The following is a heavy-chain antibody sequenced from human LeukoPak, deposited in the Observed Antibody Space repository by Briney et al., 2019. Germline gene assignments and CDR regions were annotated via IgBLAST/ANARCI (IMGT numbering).Heavy chain of an antibody. CDR3: ARGYYDSSGYRTFDY. V-gene: IGHV1-2*06. Sequence: ASVKVSCTASGYTFTGYYMHWVRQAPGQGLEWMGRINPNSGGTNHAQKFQGRVTMTRDTSISTAYMELSRLRSDDTAVYYCARGYYDSSGYRTFDYWGQGTLVTVSS. J-gene: IGHJ4*02. D-gene: IGHD3-22*01. CDR1: GYTFTGYY. CDR2: INPNSGGT.